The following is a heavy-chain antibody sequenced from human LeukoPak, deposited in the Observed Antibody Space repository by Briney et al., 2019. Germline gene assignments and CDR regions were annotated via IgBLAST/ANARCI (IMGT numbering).Heavy chain of an antibody. V-gene: IGHV4-59*01. J-gene: IGHJ3*02. CDR1: GGSICSYY. D-gene: IGHD6-19*01. CDR3: ATRYSSGWIDAFDI. Sequence: SETLSLTCTVSGGSICSYYWSWIRQPPGKGLEWIGYIYYSGSTNYNPSLKSRVTISVDTSKNQFSPKLSSVTAADTAVYYCATRYSSGWIDAFDIWGQGTMVTVSS. CDR2: IYYSGST.